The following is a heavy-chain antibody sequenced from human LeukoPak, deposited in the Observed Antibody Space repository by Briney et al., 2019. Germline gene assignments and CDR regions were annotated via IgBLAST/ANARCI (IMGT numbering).Heavy chain of an antibody. CDR2: IYSGGST. Sequence: PGGSLRLSCVASGFTVSSNYMSWVRQAPGKGLEWVSIIYSGGSTYYADSVKGRFTVSRDNSKNTLYLQMNSLRAEDTAVYYCARDSLRWLYGMDVWGQGTTVTVSS. CDR1: GFTVSSNY. D-gene: IGHD5-24*01. V-gene: IGHV3-66*01. CDR3: ARDSLRWLYGMDV. J-gene: IGHJ6*02.